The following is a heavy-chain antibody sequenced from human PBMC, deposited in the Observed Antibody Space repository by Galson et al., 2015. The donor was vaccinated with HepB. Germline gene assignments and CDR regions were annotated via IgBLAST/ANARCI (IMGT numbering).Heavy chain of an antibody. CDR3: ARSQDTAMVISFYYYYYYGMDV. V-gene: IGHV3-21*01. D-gene: IGHD5-18*01. CDR1: GFTFSSYS. CDR2: ISSSSSYI. J-gene: IGHJ6*02. Sequence: SLRLSCAASGFTFSSYSMNWVRQAPGKGLEWVSSISSSSSYIYYADSVKGRFTISRDNAKNSLYLQMNSLRAEDTAVYYCARSQDTAMVISFYYYYYYGMDVWGQGTTVTVSS.